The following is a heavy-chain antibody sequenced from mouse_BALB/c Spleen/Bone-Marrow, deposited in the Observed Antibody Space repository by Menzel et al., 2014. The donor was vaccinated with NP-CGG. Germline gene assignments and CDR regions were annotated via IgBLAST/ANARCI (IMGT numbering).Heavy chain of an antibody. CDR3: TRLDYDCFAY. J-gene: IGHJ3*01. Sequence: EVQGVESGGGLVPPGRSMKLSCVASGFTLSNYWMHWVRQSPEKGLEWVAEIKLKSNNYATHYAESVKGRFTISRDDSKSSVYLQMSNLRAEDTGIYYCTRLDYDCFAYGGEGTVAMVSA. V-gene: IGHV6-6*02. CDR2: IKLKSNNYAT. D-gene: IGHD2-4*01. CDR1: GFTLSNYW.